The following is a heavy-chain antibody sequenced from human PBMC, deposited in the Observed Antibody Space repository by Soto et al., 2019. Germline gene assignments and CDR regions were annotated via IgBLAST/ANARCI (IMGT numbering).Heavy chain of an antibody. CDR1: GDTFSSYA. J-gene: IGHJ4*02. Sequence: QVQLVQSGAEVKKPESSLKVSCKASGDTFSSYAISWVRQAPGQGLEWMGGIIPIFGTANYAQKFQGRVTITADESTSTAYMELSSLRSEDMSVYYCARDRGAVAGNYFDSWGQGTLVTVSS. V-gene: IGHV1-69*12. CDR3: ARDRGAVAGNYFDS. CDR2: IIPIFGTA. D-gene: IGHD6-19*01.